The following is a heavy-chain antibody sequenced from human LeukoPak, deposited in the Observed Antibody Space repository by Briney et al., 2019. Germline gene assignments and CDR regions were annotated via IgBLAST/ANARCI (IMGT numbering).Heavy chain of an antibody. D-gene: IGHD4-17*01. J-gene: IGHJ4*02. Sequence: SETLSLTCAVYGGSFSGYYLSWIRQPPGKGLEWIGEINHSGSTNYNPSLKSRVTISVDTAKNQFSLKLSSVTAADTAMYYCFLYGYWGQGTLVTVSS. V-gene: IGHV4-34*01. CDR3: FLYGY. CDR1: GGSFSGYY. CDR2: INHSGST.